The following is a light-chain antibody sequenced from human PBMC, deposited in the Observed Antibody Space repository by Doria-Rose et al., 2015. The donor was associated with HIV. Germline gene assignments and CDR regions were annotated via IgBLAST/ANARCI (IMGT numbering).Light chain of an antibody. CDR3: HPYDKRLSGSV. CDR1: SSNIGAGYD. Sequence: ELMQLPSVSGAPGQKVAISCTGSSSNIGAGYDVHWYQHLPGTAPKLLIYDNNNRPAGVPARFSGSKSGTSASLAITGLQAEDEADYYCHPYDKRLSGSVFGGGTKLTVL. CDR2: DNN. J-gene: IGLJ3*02. V-gene: IGLV1-40*01.